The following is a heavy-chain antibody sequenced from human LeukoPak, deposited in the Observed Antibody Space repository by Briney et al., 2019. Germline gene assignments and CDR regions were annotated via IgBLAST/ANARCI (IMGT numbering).Heavy chain of an antibody. V-gene: IGHV4-59*01. Sequence: SETLSLTCTVSGGSISSYYWSWIRQPPGKGLEWIGYIYYSGSTNYNPSLKSRVTISVDTSKNQFSLKLSSVTAADTAVYYCAGEYSNYYDSTSLGGNWFDPWGQGTLVSVSS. CDR2: IYYSGST. CDR1: GGSISSYY. D-gene: IGHD3-22*01. J-gene: IGHJ5*02. CDR3: AGEYSNYYDSTSLGGNWFDP.